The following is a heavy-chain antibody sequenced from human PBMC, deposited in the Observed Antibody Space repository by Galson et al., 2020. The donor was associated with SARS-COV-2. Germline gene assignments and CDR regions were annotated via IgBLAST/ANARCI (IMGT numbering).Heavy chain of an antibody. CDR3: ARIDYDFHYFADY. Sequence: PSETLSLTCSVSGGSIRSSSYFWGWIRQPPGGGLEWLGSIYYSGSTFYNTALMSRLTISVDASKNQFSLRLSSVTAADTAVYYCARIDYDFHYFADYWGQGTLVTVSS. CDR1: GGSIRSSSYF. J-gene: IGHJ4*02. V-gene: IGHV4-39*01. D-gene: IGHD3-3*01. CDR2: IYYSGST.